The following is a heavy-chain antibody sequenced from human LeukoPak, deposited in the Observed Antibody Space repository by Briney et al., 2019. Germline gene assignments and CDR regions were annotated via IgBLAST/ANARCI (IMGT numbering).Heavy chain of an antibody. Sequence: GGSLRLSCSTSGFTFSTCAMLWVRQSPGKGLEYVSAIGVDGVTTYYADSVKGRFTISRDNSKNTLYLQVNSLRAEDTAVYYCAKGGKWDVTPFDYWGQGTLVTVSS. J-gene: IGHJ4*02. V-gene: IGHV3-23*01. CDR3: AKGGKWDVTPFDY. CDR1: GFTFSTCA. D-gene: IGHD1-26*01. CDR2: IGVDGVTT.